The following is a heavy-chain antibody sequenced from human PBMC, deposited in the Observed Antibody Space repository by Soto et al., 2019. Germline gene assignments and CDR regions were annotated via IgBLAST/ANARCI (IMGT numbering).Heavy chain of an antibody. J-gene: IGHJ6*02. Sequence: GASVKVSCKASGYTFTGYYMHWVRQAPGQGLEWMGWINPNSGGTNYAQKFQGWVTMTRDTSISTAYMELSRLRSDDTAVCYCARDFVGPGGYSYGLSYYGMDVWGQGTTVTVSS. CDR1: GYTFTGYY. D-gene: IGHD5-18*01. V-gene: IGHV1-2*04. CDR2: INPNSGGT. CDR3: ARDFVGPGGYSYGLSYYGMDV.